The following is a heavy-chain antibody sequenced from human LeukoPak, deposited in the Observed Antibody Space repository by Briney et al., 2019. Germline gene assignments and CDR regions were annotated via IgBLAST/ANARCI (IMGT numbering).Heavy chain of an antibody. CDR3: ARGGMVRGVNRQFNWFDP. CDR1: GGSITSSSYY. D-gene: IGHD3-10*01. Sequence: SETLSLTCTVSGGSITSSSYYWGWIRQPPGKGLEWIGYIYYSGSTNYNPSLKSRVTISVDTSKNQFSLKLSSVTAADTAVYYCARGGMVRGVNRQFNWFDPWGQGTLVTVSS. CDR2: IYYSGST. V-gene: IGHV4-61*05. J-gene: IGHJ5*02.